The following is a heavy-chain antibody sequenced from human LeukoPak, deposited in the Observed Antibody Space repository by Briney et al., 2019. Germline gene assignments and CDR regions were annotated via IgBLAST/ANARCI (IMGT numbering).Heavy chain of an antibody. CDR2: IYPSGST. CDR1: GDSIGTYY. Sequence: SETLSLTCSVSGDSIGTYYWSWIRQPAGKGLEWIGRIYPSGSTNYNPSLKSRVTMSVDTSKNQFSLHLSSVTAADTAVYYCAGTYYYDSSGYSPFGYWGQGTLVTVSS. D-gene: IGHD3-22*01. J-gene: IGHJ4*02. CDR3: AGTYYYDSSGYSPFGY. V-gene: IGHV4-4*07.